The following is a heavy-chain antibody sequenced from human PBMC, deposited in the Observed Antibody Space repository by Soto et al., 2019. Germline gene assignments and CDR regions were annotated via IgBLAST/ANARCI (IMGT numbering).Heavy chain of an antibody. D-gene: IGHD3-3*01. CDR3: AKDPGEYYDFWYGMDV. Sequence: GGSLRLSCAASGFTFSSYGMHWVRQAPGKGLEWVAVISYDGSNKYYADSVKGRFTISRDNSKNTLYLQMNSLRAEDTAVYYCAKDPGEYYDFWYGMDVWGQGTTVTVSS. CDR1: GFTFSSYG. V-gene: IGHV3-30*18. CDR2: ISYDGSNK. J-gene: IGHJ6*02.